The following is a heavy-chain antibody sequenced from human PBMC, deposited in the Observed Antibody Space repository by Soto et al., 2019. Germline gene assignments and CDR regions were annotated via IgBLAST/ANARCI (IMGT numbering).Heavy chain of an antibody. V-gene: IGHV1-46*01. D-gene: IGHD5-12*01. CDR1: GYTFTSYY. CDR2: INPSGGST. CDR3: ARDRRRLRKDYGMDV. Sequence: ASVKVSCKASGYTFTSYYMHWVRQAPGQGLEWMGIINPSGGSTSYAQKFQGRVTMTRDTSTSTVYMELSSLRSEDTAVYYCARDRRRLRKDYGMDVWGQGTTVTVSS. J-gene: IGHJ6*02.